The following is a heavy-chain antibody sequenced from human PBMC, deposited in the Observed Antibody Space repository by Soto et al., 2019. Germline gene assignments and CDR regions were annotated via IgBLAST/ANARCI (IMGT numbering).Heavy chain of an antibody. CDR2: IRSKAYGGTT. Sequence: PGGSLRLSCTASGFRFGDYAMGWVRQAPGKGLEWVGFIRSKAYGGTTEYAASVKGRFTISRDDFKSIAYLQMNSLKTEDTAVYYCNTNYYDSSGYYFFDYWGQGTLVTVSS. J-gene: IGHJ4*02. V-gene: IGHV3-49*04. CDR3: NTNYYDSSGYYFFDY. D-gene: IGHD3-22*01. CDR1: GFRFGDYA.